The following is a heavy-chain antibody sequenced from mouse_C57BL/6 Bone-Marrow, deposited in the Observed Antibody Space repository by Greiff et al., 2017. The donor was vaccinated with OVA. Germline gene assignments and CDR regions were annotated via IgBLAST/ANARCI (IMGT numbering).Heavy chain of an antibody. CDR1: GYTFTSYW. CDR3: GGGGWLLRNAMDY. CDR2: IDPNSGGT. D-gene: IGHD2-3*01. J-gene: IGHJ4*01. V-gene: IGHV1-72*01. Sequence: VQLQQSGAELVKPGASVKLSCKASGYTFTSYWMHWVKQRPGRGLEWIGRIDPNSGGTKYNEKFKSKATLTADKPSSTAYMQLSSLTSEDSAVDYCGGGGWLLRNAMDYGGQGTAVTVSA.